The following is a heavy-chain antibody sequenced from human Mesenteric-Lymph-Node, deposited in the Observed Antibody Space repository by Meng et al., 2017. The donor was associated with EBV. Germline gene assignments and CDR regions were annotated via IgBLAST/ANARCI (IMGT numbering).Heavy chain of an antibody. CDR1: GYTFTGYY. J-gene: IGHJ4*02. Sequence: QVQLVQSGAEANKPGASVKVSCMASGYTFTGYYLHWVRQAPGQGLEWMGWINPNSGDTNYAQKFQGWVTMTRDTSINTADMELSSLRSDATAVYYCATLPAASTPHFSAWGQGTLVTVSS. D-gene: IGHD2-2*01. CDR3: ATLPAASTPHFSA. V-gene: IGHV1-2*04. CDR2: INPNSGDT.